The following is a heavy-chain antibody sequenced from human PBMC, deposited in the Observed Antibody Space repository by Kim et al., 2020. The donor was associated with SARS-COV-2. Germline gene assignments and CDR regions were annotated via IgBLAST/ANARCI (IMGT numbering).Heavy chain of an antibody. CDR3: ARDLGVSYNCNYPSNYYGMDV. CDR2: IIPIFGTA. V-gene: IGHV1-69*13. Sequence: SVKVSCKASGGTFSSYAISWVRQAPGQGLEWMGGIIPIFGTANYAQKFQGRVTITADESTSTAYMELSSLRSEDTAVYYCARDLGVSYNCNYPSNYYGMDVWGQGTTVTVSS. CDR1: GGTFSSYA. D-gene: IGHD1-7*01. J-gene: IGHJ6*02.